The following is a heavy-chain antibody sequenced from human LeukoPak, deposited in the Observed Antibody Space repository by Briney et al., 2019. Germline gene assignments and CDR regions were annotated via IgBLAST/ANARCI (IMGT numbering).Heavy chain of an antibody. Sequence: GASVKVSCKASGYTFTSYGTSWVRQAPGQGLEWMGWISAYNGNTNYAQKLQGRVTMTTDTSTSTAYMELRSLRSDDTAVYYCARDLDYGDYVDSNFDYWGQGTLVTVSS. CDR2: ISAYNGNT. D-gene: IGHD4-17*01. J-gene: IGHJ4*02. CDR3: ARDLDYGDYVDSNFDY. CDR1: GYTFTSYG. V-gene: IGHV1-18*01.